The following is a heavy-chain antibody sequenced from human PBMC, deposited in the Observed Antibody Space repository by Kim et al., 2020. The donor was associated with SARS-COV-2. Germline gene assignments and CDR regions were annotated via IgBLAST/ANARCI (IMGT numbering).Heavy chain of an antibody. CDR1: GFTFSSYS. V-gene: IGHV3-48*02. CDR3: APVYSGYDAYFDY. J-gene: IGHJ4*02. D-gene: IGHD5-12*01. CDR2: ISSSSSTI. Sequence: GGSLRLSCAASGFTFSSYSMNWVRQAPGKGLEWVSYISSSSSTIYYADSVRGRFTISRDNAKNSLYLQMNSLRDEDTAVYYCAPVYSGYDAYFDYWGKGTLVTVSS.